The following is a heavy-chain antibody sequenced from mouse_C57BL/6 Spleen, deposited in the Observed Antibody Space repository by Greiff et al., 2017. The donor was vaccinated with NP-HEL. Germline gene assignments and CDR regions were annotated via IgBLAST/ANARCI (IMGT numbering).Heavy chain of an antibody. CDR1: GYTFTTYP. J-gene: IGHJ2*01. V-gene: IGHV1-47*01. D-gene: IGHD1-1*01. CDR2: FHPYNDDT. Sequence: QVHVKQSGAELVKPGASVKMSCKASGYTFTTYPIEWMKQNHGKSLEWIGNFHPYNDDTKYNEKFKGKATLTVEKSSSTVYLELSRLTSDDSAVYYCARLSYYGSSYYFDYWGQGTTLTVSS. CDR3: ARLSYYGSSYYFDY.